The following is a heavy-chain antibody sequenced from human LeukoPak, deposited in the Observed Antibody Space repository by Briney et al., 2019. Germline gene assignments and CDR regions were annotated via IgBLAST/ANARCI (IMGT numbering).Heavy chain of an antibody. CDR2: IFYSGST. V-gene: IGHV4-39*02. CDR3: ARGIAAAGTVRYYYYMDV. Sequence: RTSETLSLTCTVSGGSISSSDYYWGWIRQPPGKGLEWIGSIFYSGSTYYNPSLKSPVTISVDMSKNYFSLKLSSVTAADTAVYYCARGIAAAGTVRYYYYMDVWGKGTTVTVSS. CDR1: GGSISSSDYY. D-gene: IGHD6-13*01. J-gene: IGHJ6*03.